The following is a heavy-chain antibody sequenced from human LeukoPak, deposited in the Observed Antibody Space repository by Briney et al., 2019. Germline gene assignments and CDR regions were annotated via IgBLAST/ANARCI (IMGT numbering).Heavy chain of an antibody. J-gene: IGHJ5*02. CDR3: ASSTNHGWFDP. V-gene: IGHV4-4*02. CDR2: IYHSGST. D-gene: IGHD1-14*01. Sequence: SETLSLTCAVSGGSISSSNWWSWVRQPPGKGLEWIGEIYHSGSTNYNPSLKSRVTISVDKSKNQFSLNLSSVTAADTAVYYCASSTNHGWFDPWGQGTLVTVSS. CDR1: GGSISSSNW.